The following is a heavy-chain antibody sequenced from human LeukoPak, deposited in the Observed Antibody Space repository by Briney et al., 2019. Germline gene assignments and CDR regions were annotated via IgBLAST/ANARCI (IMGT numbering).Heavy chain of an antibody. CDR1: GGSISSYY. D-gene: IGHD1-14*01. J-gene: IGHJ3*01. Sequence: SETLFLTCTVSGGSISSYYWSWIRQPAGKGLEWIGRKYSSGSTNYNPSLKSRLTMSVDTSKNQFSLKLSSVTAADTAVYYCARDSYRRGAFDLWGQGTMVTVSS. V-gene: IGHV4-4*07. CDR3: ARDSYRRGAFDL. CDR2: KYSSGST.